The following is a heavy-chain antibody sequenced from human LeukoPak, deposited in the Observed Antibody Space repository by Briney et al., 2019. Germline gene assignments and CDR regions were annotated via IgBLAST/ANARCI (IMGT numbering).Heavy chain of an antibody. D-gene: IGHD6-19*01. CDR1: GGSISSYY. J-gene: IGHJ4*02. CDR3: ASMLSGWYYFDY. Sequence: SETLSLTCTVSGGSISSYYWSWIRQPPGKGLEWIGYIYYSGSTNYNPSLKSRVTISVDTSKNQFSLKLSSVTAADTAVYYCASMLSGWYYFDYWGQGTLVTVSS. CDR2: IYYSGST. V-gene: IGHV4-59*01.